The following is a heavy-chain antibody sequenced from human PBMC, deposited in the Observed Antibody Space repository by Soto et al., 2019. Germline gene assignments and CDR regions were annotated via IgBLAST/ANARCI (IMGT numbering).Heavy chain of an antibody. Sequence: QIQLLQSGAEVKKPGASVKVICKASGYTFRNFGISWVRQAPGQGREWMGWISAYNANANYAQKFQGRLTMTADTSTSTAYMELRSLRSDDTAVYYCARENSYFDYWCQGTLVTVSS. V-gene: IGHV1-18*01. CDR2: ISAYNANA. CDR1: GYTFRNFG. CDR3: ARENSYFDY. J-gene: IGHJ4*02.